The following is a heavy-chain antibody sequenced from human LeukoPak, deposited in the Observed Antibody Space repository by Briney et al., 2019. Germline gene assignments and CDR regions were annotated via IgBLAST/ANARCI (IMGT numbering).Heavy chain of an antibody. CDR2: IYYSGST. J-gene: IGHJ3*02. CDR3: ATSLIKITMIVRNLKDRVAFDI. D-gene: IGHD3-22*01. CDR1: GGSISSSSYY. V-gene: IGHV4-39*07. Sequence: SETLSLTCTVSGGSISSSSYYWGWIRQPPGKGLEWIGSIYYSGSTYYNPSLKSRVTISVDTSKNQFSLKLSSVTAADTAVYYCATSLIKITMIVRNLKDRVAFDIWGQGTMVTVSS.